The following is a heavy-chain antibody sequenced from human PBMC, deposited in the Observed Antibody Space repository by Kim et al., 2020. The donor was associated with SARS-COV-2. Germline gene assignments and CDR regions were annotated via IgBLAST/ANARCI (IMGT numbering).Heavy chain of an antibody. CDR3: AKQRTSNGYSYFDY. Sequence: ADAVKGRFTISRDNPKNTLYLQMNSLRAEDTAVYYCAKQRTSNGYSYFDYWGQGTLVTVSS. J-gene: IGHJ4*02. V-gene: IGHV3-33*06. D-gene: IGHD3-22*01.